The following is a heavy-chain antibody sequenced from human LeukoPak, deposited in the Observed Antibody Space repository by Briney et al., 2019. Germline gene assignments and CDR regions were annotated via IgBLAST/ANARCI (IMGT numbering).Heavy chain of an antibody. D-gene: IGHD2-2*01. V-gene: IGHV1-18*01. CDR1: GYTFTSYG. CDR3: AREFGPRGNIVVVPAARDYYGMDV. Sequence: ASVKVSCKASGYTFTSYGISWVRQAPEQGLEWMGWISAYNGNTNYAQKLQGRVTMTTDTSTSTAYMELRSLRSDDTAVYYCAREFGPRGNIVVVPAARDYYGMDVWGQGTTVTVSS. J-gene: IGHJ6*02. CDR2: ISAYNGNT.